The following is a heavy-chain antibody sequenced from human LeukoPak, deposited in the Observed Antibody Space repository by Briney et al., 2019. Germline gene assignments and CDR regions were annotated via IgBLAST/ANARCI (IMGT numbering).Heavy chain of an antibody. Sequence: SETLSLTCTVSGGSISGYYYYWIRQPPGKGLEWIGYVHYSGSTNYNPSLKSRLTISIDKSKNQFTLKLSSVTAADTAVYFCGRGRGFPDLWGRGTLVTVSS. CDR2: VHYSGST. CDR3: GRGRGFPDL. J-gene: IGHJ2*01. D-gene: IGHD2-15*01. V-gene: IGHV4-59*01. CDR1: GGSISGYY.